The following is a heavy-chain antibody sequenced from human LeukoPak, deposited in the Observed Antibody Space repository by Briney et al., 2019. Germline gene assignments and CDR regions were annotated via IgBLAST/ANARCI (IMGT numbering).Heavy chain of an antibody. Sequence: QAGGSLRLSCAASGFTFSSYAMSWVRQAPGKGLEWVANIKQDGSEKYYVDSVKGRFTISRDNAKNSLYLQMNSLRAEDTAVYYCARAVGANDYGDLELLDYWGQGTLVTVSS. CDR2: IKQDGSEK. V-gene: IGHV3-7*01. D-gene: IGHD4-17*01. J-gene: IGHJ4*02. CDR3: ARAVGANDYGDLELLDY. CDR1: GFTFSSYA.